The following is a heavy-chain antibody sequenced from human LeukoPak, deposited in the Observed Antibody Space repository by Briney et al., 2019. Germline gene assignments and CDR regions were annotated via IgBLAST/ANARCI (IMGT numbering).Heavy chain of an antibody. CDR1: GFTFTDYW. V-gene: IGHV3-7*01. D-gene: IGHD6-13*01. CDR2: IRQDGGEK. J-gene: IGHJ4*01. Sequence: GSLRLSCAVSGFTFTDYWMNWVRQAPGKGLEWVASIRQDGGEKYYVDSVKGRFTISRDNTKNSLYLQMSALRAEDTAVCYCARDGTAAGLYFDLWGQGTLVTVSS. CDR3: ARDGTAAGLYFDL.